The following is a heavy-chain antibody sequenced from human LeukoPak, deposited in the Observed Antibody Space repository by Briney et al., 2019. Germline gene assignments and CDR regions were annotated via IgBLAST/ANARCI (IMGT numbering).Heavy chain of an antibody. CDR1: GFTFSTYW. J-gene: IGHJ5*02. V-gene: IGHV3-74*01. Sequence: PGGSLRLSCAASGFTFSTYWMHWVRQVPGKGLVWVSDISNDGTTTYYADSVKGRFTISRDNARNSLNLQMSSLRAEDTAIYYCARVGYDYVWGSYRNNWFDPWGQGTLVTVSS. CDR2: ISNDGTTT. D-gene: IGHD3-16*02. CDR3: ARVGYDYVWGSYRNNWFDP.